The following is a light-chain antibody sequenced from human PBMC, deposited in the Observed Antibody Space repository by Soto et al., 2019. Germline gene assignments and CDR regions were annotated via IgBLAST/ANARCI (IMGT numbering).Light chain of an antibody. Sequence: QAALTQPASAYGSPGQSSTISCTGTSSDVGSYNLVSWYQQHPGKAPKLMIYEGSTRPSGVSNRFSGSKYGNTASLTISGLQAEDEADYYCCSYAGCCTFWVLGGGTKRTV. CDR3: CSYAGCCTFWV. CDR2: EGS. J-gene: IGLJ3*02. V-gene: IGLV2-23*01. CDR1: SSDVGSYNL.